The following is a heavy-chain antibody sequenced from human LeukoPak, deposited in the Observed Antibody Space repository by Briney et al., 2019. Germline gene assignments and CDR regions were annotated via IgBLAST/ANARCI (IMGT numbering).Heavy chain of an antibody. J-gene: IGHJ4*02. Sequence: SVRVSCKASGGTFSSYAVSWVRQAPGQGLEWMGRIIPILGTTDYRQKFQGRVTITTDESTRTAYMELNSLRSEDTAVYYCARERAYYGSGSNSYFDYWGRGTLVTVSS. CDR3: ARERAYYGSGSNSYFDY. CDR2: IIPILGTT. V-gene: IGHV1-69*11. D-gene: IGHD3-10*01. CDR1: GGTFSSYA.